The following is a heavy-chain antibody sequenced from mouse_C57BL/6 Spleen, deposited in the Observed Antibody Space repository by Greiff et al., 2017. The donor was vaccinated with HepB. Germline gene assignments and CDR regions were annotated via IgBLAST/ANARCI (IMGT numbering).Heavy chain of an antibody. Sequence: VQLQQSGPGMVKPSQSLSFTCTVTGYSITSGYDWHWIRHFPGNKLEWMGYISYSGSTNYNQSLKSRISITHDTSKNHFFLKLNSVTTEDTATYYCARGEGWDYFDYWGQGTTLTVSS. CDR2: ISYSGST. CDR3: ARGEGWDYFDY. D-gene: IGHD3-3*01. V-gene: IGHV3-1*01. J-gene: IGHJ2*01. CDR1: GYSITSGYD.